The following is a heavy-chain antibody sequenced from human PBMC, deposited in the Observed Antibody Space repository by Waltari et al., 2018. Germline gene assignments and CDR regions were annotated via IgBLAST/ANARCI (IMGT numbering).Heavy chain of an antibody. Sequence: EVQLVQSGAEVKKPGATVKISCKASGYTFTDYYMHWVQPAPGKGLEWMGRVDPEDGETIYAEKFQGRVTITADTSTDTAYMELSSLRSEDTAVYYCATVSAALAFPGIDYWGQGTLVTVSS. V-gene: IGHV1-69-2*01. J-gene: IGHJ4*02. CDR2: VDPEDGET. D-gene: IGHD6-13*01. CDR1: GYTFTDYY. CDR3: ATVSAALAFPGIDY.